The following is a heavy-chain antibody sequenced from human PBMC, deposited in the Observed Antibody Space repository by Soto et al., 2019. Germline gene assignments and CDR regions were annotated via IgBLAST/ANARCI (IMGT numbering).Heavy chain of an antibody. CDR3: ARENIVATIGSPFYD. V-gene: IGHV3-30-3*01. CDR2: ISYDGSNK. D-gene: IGHD5-12*01. Sequence: QPGWSLRLSCAASGFTFSSYAMHWVRQAPGKGLEWVAVISYDGSNKYYADSVKGRFTISRDNSKNTLYLQMNSLRAEDTAVYYCARENIVATIGSPFYDWGQGTLVTVSS. J-gene: IGHJ1*01. CDR1: GFTFSSYA.